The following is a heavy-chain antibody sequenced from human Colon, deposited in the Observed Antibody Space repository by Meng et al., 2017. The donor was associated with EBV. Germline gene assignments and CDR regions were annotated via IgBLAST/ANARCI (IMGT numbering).Heavy chain of an antibody. CDR2: IHHSGSA. J-gene: IGHJ4*02. CDR1: GGSMSSGNYY. CDR3: ASFDHIPRRNYFDY. Sequence: APLRASGPGLVEPYQTLSLTCTVSGGSMSSGNYYWSWIRQPPGKGLEWIGYIHHSGSAYYNPSLKSRVSISVDTSKNQFSLNLNSMTAADTAVYYCASFDHIPRRNYFDYWGQGTLVTVSS. D-gene: IGHD2-21*01. V-gene: IGHV4-30-4*01.